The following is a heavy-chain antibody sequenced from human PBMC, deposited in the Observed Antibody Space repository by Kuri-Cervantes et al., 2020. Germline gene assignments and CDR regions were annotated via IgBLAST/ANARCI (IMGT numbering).Heavy chain of an antibody. V-gene: IGHV1-69*13. CDR3: ARDPATAAAHRGVDAFDI. CDR2: IIPIFGTA. CDR1: GGTSSSYA. Sequence: SVKVSCKASGGTSSSYAISWVRQAPGQGLEWMGGIIPIFGTANYAQKFQGKVTITADESTSTAYMELSSLRSEDTAVYYCARDPATAAAHRGVDAFDIWGQGTMVTVSS. D-gene: IGHD2-2*01. J-gene: IGHJ3*02.